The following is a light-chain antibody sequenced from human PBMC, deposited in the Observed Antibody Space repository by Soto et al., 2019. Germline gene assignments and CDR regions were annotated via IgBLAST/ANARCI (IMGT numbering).Light chain of an antibody. CDR2: GAS. CDR1: QSVSSSY. Sequence: EIVLTQSPGTLSLSPGERATLSCRASQSVSSSYLAWYQQKPGQAPRLLIYGASSRATGIPDRFSGSGSGTAFTLTISRLEPEDFAVYYCQQYGSSPQTFGPGTKVDIK. J-gene: IGKJ3*01. CDR3: QQYGSSPQT. V-gene: IGKV3-20*01.